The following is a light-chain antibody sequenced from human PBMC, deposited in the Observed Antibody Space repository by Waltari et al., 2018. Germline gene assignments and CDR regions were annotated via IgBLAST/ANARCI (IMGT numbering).Light chain of an antibody. CDR2: GAF. CDR3: QQYNRWPPIT. V-gene: IGKV3-15*01. Sequence: EVLMTQSPSTLSASPGERYTLSCRPSQIIADHLAWYQQKPAHQSPRLLIYGAFTRPSGIPARFTGSGSGIAFPLTISTLQSEDSAIYYCQQYNRWPPITFGQGTRLEIK. J-gene: IGKJ5*01. CDR1: QIIADH.